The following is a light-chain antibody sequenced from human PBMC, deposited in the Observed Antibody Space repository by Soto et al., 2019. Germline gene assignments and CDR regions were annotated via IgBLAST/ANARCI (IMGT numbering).Light chain of an antibody. CDR1: QSVSSNY. CDR2: GAS. V-gene: IGKV3-20*02. J-gene: IGKJ1*01. CDR3: QQHLGRHT. Sequence: EIVLTQSPATLSLSPGERATLSCRASQSVSSNYLAWYQQKPGQAPRLLIYGASIRATGIPARFIGSGSGTDFTLTISSLEPEDSAVYYCQQHLGRHTFGQGTKVDIK.